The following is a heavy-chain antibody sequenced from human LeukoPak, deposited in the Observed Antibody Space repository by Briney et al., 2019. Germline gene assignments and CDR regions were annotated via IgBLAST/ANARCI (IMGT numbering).Heavy chain of an antibody. J-gene: IGHJ4*02. Sequence: PGGSLRLSCAASGFTLSSYWMSWVRQAPGKGLEWVANIKQDGSEKYYVDSVKGRFTISRDNVKNSLYLQMNSLRAEDTAVYYCARSRGVGALDYWGQGTLVTVSS. V-gene: IGHV3-7*01. CDR1: GFTLSSYW. CDR2: IKQDGSEK. CDR3: ARSRGVGALDY. D-gene: IGHD1-26*01.